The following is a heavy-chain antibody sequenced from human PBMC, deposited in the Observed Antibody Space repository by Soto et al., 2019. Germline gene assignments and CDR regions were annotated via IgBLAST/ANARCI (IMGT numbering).Heavy chain of an antibody. Sequence: SETLSLTCAVYGGSFSGYYWSWIRQPPGKGLEWIGEINHSGSTNYNPSLKSRVTISVDTSKNQFSLKLSSVTAADTAVYYCARMRNDFWSGYLYYYGMDVWGQGTKVTVSS. CDR3: ARMRNDFWSGYLYYYGMDV. CDR2: INHSGST. CDR1: GGSFSGYY. D-gene: IGHD3-3*01. V-gene: IGHV4-34*01. J-gene: IGHJ6*02.